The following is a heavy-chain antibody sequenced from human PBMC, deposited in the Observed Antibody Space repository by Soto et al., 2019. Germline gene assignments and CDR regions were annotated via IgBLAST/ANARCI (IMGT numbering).Heavy chain of an antibody. J-gene: IGHJ4*02. V-gene: IGHV1-46*03. D-gene: IGHD6-19*01. CDR2: INPSGGST. CDR3: ARGGKGIAVAGTTSGVDY. Sequence: GASVKVSCKASGYTFTSYYMHWVRQAPGQGLEWMGIINPSGGSTSYAQKFQGRVTMTRDTSTSTVYMELSSLRSEDTAVYYCARGGKGIAVAGTTSGVDYWGQGTLVTVSS. CDR1: GYTFTSYY.